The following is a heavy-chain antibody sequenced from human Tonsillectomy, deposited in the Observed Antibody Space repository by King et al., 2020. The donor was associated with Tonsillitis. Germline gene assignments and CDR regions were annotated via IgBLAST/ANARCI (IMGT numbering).Heavy chain of an antibody. Sequence: QLVQSGAEVKKPGASVKVSCQASGYTFTSYGISWVRQAPGQGLEWMGWISAYNGNTNYAQKLQGRVTMTTDTSTSTAYMELRSLRSDDTAVYYCAKDHPYSGAPPDFDYWGQGTLVTVSS. D-gene: IGHD4-17*01. J-gene: IGHJ4*02. CDR2: ISAYNGNT. CDR3: AKDHPYSGAPPDFDY. V-gene: IGHV1-18*04. CDR1: GYTFTSYG.